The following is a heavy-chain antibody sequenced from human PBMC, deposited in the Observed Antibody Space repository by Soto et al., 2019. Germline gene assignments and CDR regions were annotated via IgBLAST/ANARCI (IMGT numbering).Heavy chain of an antibody. Sequence: PGGSLRLSCAASGFTFSSYGMHWVRQAPGKGLEWVAVIWYDGSNKYYADSVKGRFTISRDNSKNTLYLQMNSLRAEDTAVYYCARGVGATKEDYFDYWGQGTLVTVSS. CDR1: GFTFSSYG. CDR3: ARGVGATKEDYFDY. J-gene: IGHJ4*02. D-gene: IGHD1-26*01. CDR2: IWYDGSNK. V-gene: IGHV3-33*01.